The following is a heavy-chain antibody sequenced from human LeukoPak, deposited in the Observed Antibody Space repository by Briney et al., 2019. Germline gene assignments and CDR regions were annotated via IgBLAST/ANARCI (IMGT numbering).Heavy chain of an antibody. J-gene: IGHJ5*02. Sequence: GGSLRLSCAASGFTFSSYWMHWVRQAPGKGLVWVSRINSDGSSTSYADSVKGRFTISRDNAKNTLYLQMNSLRAKDTAVYYCARWGLAAPFDPWGQGTLVTVSS. V-gene: IGHV3-74*01. CDR2: INSDGSST. CDR3: ARWGLAAPFDP. CDR1: GFTFSSYW. D-gene: IGHD3-16*01.